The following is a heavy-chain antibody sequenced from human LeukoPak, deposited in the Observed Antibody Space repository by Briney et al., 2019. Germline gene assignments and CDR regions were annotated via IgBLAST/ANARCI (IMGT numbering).Heavy chain of an antibody. D-gene: IGHD3-3*01. CDR3: ARGRAYVLRFLEWSSRAYFDY. CDR2: INHSGST. Sequence: PSETLPLTCAVYGGSFSGYYWSWIRQPPGKGLGWIGEINHSGSTNYNPSLKSRVTISVDTSKNQFSLKLSSVTAADTAVYYCARGRAYVLRFLEWSSRAYFDYWGQGTLVAVSS. V-gene: IGHV4-34*01. J-gene: IGHJ4*02. CDR1: GGSFSGYY.